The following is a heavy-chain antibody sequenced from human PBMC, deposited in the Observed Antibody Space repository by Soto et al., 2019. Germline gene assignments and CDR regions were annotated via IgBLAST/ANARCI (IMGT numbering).Heavy chain of an antibody. Sequence: EVLLVESGGGLVQPGGSLRLSCAASGFTVSTNYMSWVRQAPGKGLEWVSVIYVGDSTYYADSVKGRFTISRDNSKNTVYLQMTSLRAEETAVYYFARDDGGEYNLYHWVQGTLVTVSS. V-gene: IGHV3-66*01. J-gene: IGHJ5*02. CDR3: ARDDGGEYNLYH. D-gene: IGHD1-1*01. CDR1: GFTVSTNY. CDR2: IYVGDST.